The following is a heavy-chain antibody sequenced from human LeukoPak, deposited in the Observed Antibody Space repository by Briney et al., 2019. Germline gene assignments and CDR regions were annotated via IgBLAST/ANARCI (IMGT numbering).Heavy chain of an antibody. CDR3: TTDHSVPYSSSSGY. D-gene: IGHD6-13*01. V-gene: IGHV3-21*06. J-gene: IGHJ4*02. CDR2: ISSSVTYI. Sequence: GGSLRLSCAASRFTFSSYNMNWVRQAPGKGLEWVSSISSSVTYIYYADSVKGRFSISRDNAKNSLYLQMNSLRAEDTAVYYCTTDHSVPYSSSSGYWGQGTLVTVSS. CDR1: RFTFSSYN.